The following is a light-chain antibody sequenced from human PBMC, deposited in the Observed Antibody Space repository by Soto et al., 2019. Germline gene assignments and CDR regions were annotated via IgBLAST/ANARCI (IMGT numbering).Light chain of an antibody. V-gene: IGKV3-11*01. CDR1: QSVSNY. J-gene: IGKJ1*01. CDR3: QQYNNWPPWT. Sequence: IVLTQSPTTLSLSPGERATLSCRASQSVSNYLAWYQQKPGQTPTLLIYHASKRATGTPARFTGSGSGTDFTLTISSLETEDFAVYYSQQYNNWPPWTFGQGTKVDI. CDR2: HAS.